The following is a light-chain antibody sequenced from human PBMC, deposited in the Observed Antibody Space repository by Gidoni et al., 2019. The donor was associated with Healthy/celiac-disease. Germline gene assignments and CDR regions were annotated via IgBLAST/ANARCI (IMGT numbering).Light chain of an antibody. Sequence: DIQMTQSPSSLSASVGDRVTITCRASQSISSYLNWYQQKPGKAPKLLIYAASSLQSGVPSRLSGSGSGTDFTLTISSLQPEDFATYYCQQTYSTPPTFGQGTKVDNQT. J-gene: IGKJ1*01. CDR1: QSISSY. V-gene: IGKV1-39*01. CDR3: QQTYSTPPT. CDR2: AAS.